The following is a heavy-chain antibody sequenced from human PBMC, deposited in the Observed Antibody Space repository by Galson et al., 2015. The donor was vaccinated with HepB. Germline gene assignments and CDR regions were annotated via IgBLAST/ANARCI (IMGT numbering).Heavy chain of an antibody. Sequence: SLRVSCAASGFTFSSYWMTWVRQAPGKGLVWVSRINSYGSSTSYADSVKGRFTISRDNAKNTLYLQMNSLRAEDTAVYYCARATPHGAYYDFWSGYYKGAGDYYYYYMDVWGKGTTVTVSS. CDR3: ARATPHGAYYDFWSGYYKGAGDYYYYYMDV. V-gene: IGHV3-74*01. J-gene: IGHJ6*03. CDR2: INSYGSST. CDR1: GFTFSSYW. D-gene: IGHD3-3*01.